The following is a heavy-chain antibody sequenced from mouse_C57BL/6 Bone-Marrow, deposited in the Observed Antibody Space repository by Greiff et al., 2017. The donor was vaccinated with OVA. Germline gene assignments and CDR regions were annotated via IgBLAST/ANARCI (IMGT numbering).Heavy chain of an antibody. CDR1: GFNIKDDH. V-gene: IGHV14-4*01. CDR3: ATFYYDYDWFAY. J-gene: IGHJ3*01. CDR2: IDPENGDT. D-gene: IGHD2-4*01. Sequence: VQLQQSGAELVRPGASVKLSCTASGFNIKDDHMHWVKQRPEQGLEWIGWIDPENGDTEYASKFQGKATITADTSSNTAYLQLSSLTSEDTAVYYCATFYYDYDWFAYWGQGTLVTVSA.